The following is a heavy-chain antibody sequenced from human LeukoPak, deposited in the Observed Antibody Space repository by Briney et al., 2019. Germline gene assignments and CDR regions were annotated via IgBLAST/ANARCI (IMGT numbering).Heavy chain of an antibody. CDR2: ISYDGSNK. Sequence: GGSLRLSCAASGFTFSSYAMHWVRQAPGKGLEWVAVISYDGSNKYYADSVKGRFTISRDNSKNTLYLQMNSLRAEDTAVYYCARDEGAAAANGAFDIWGQGTMVTVSS. CDR3: ARDEGAAAANGAFDI. CDR1: GFTFSSYA. D-gene: IGHD6-13*01. V-gene: IGHV3-30*04. J-gene: IGHJ3*02.